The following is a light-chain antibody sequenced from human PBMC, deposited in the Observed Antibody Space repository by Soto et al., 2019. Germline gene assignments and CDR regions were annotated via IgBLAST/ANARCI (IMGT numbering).Light chain of an antibody. J-gene: IGLJ2*01. CDR1: TGTVNSGHY. Sequence: QAVVIQEPSLTVSPGGTVTLTCTSSTGTVNSGHYPNWFQQRPGQAPKALIYSTSNKYSWTPDHFSGSLLGGKPALTLSGVQPEDEADYFCLLYFGSAELVFGGGTKLTVL. V-gene: IGLV7-43*01. CDR2: STS. CDR3: LLYFGSAELV.